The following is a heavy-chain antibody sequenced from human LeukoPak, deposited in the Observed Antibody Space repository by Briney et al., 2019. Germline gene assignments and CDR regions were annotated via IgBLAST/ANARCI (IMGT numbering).Heavy chain of an antibody. V-gene: IGHV3-23*01. CDR3: AKKGSSGYFPY. Sequence: GGSLRLSCAASGFTFSNYAMSWVRQAPGKGLEWVSSISGSGDGTFYADSVKGRFTISRDNSKNTLYLQMNSLRAEDTAVYYCAKKGSSGYFPYWGQGTLVTVSS. CDR2: ISGSGDGT. J-gene: IGHJ4*02. D-gene: IGHD3-22*01. CDR1: GFTFSNYA.